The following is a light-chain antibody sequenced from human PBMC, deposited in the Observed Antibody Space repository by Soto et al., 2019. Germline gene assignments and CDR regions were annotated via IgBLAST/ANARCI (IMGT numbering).Light chain of an antibody. CDR1: QSISSW. CDR2: DAS. J-gene: IGKJ2*01. Sequence: DIHMTHSPSTLSASVLDRVTITFRASQSISSWLAWYQQKPGKAPKLLIYDASSLESGVPSRFSGSGSGTEFTLTISSLQPDDFATYYCQQYNSYLYTFGQGTKVDIK. CDR3: QQYNSYLYT. V-gene: IGKV1-5*01.